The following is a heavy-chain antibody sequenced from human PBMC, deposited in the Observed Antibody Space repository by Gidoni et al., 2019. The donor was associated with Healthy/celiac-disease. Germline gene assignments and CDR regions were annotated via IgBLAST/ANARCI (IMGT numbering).Heavy chain of an antibody. V-gene: IGHV3-49*04. J-gene: IGHJ4*02. D-gene: IGHD1-26*01. CDR2: IRSKAYGGTT. CDR1: GFTFGDYA. CDR3: VIVTAWELDYFDY. Sequence: EVQLVESGGGLVQPGRSLRLSCTASGFTFGDYAMSWVRQAPGKGLEWVGFIRSKAYGGTTEYAASVKGRFTISRDDSKSIAYLQMNSLKTEDTAVYYCVIVTAWELDYFDYWGQGTLVTVSS.